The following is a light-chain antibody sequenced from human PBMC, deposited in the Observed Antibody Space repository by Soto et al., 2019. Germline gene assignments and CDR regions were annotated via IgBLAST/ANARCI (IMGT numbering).Light chain of an antibody. V-gene: IGLV2-14*03. CDR1: RIDIGGYNY. CDR2: DAY. CDR3: SSYTDDRYYA. Sequence: QSALTQPASVSGSPGQSITISCIGTRIDIGGYNYVSCHQQHPGKAPKLMIYDAYERPLGVSNRFSGSKSGNTASLTISGLQNEDEADYYCSSYTDDRYYAFGSGTKVTVL. J-gene: IGLJ1*01.